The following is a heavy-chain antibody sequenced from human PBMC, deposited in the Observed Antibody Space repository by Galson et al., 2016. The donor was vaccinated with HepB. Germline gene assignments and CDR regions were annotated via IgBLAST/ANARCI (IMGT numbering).Heavy chain of an antibody. D-gene: IGHD3-3*01. CDR1: GYTFTSHG. CDR2: INTNNGDP. J-gene: IGHJ6*02. Sequence: SVNVSCKASGYTFTSHGRNWVRQAPGQGPEWMGEINTNNGDPREAQGVTGRFVVSWDTSVSTAHLQISSLRAEDTAIYNCSRTGDYDLWRGNYGGESHYYSLDVWGQGTTVTVSS. CDR3: SRTGDYDLWRGNYGGESHYYSLDV. V-gene: IGHV7-4-1*02.